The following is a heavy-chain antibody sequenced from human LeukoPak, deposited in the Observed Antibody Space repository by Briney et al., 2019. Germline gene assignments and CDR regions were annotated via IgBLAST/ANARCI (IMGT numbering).Heavy chain of an antibody. CDR2: ISPSGSGR. J-gene: IGHJ4*02. D-gene: IGHD5-12*01. V-gene: IGHV1-46*01. CDR1: GYTFTSYY. CDR3: ARADGYDWAVGY. Sequence: ASVKLSCKASGYTFTSYYMHWVRQAPGHGLGWMGIISPSGSGRSYAQNFHGRVTMTRDTSTSTVYIELSTLRSEATAVYYCARADGYDWAVGYWGQGTLVTVSS.